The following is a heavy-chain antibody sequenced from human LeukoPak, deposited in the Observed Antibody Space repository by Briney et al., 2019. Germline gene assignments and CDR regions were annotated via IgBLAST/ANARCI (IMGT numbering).Heavy chain of an antibody. D-gene: IGHD3-10*01. J-gene: IGHJ4*02. V-gene: IGHV4-59*08. CDR3: ARHSPLSSGPCDY. CDR2: IYYSGST. Sequence: SETLSLTCTVSGGSISSYYWSWIRQPPGKGLEWIGYIYYSGSTNYNPSLKSRVTISVDTSKNQFSLKLSSVTAADTAVYYCARHSPLSSGPCDYWGQGTLVTVSS. CDR1: GGSISSYY.